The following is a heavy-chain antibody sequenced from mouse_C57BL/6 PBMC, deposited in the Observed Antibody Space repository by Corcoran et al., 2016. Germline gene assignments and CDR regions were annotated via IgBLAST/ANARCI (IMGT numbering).Heavy chain of an antibody. CDR3: ASSREAFAY. CDR2: INTYSGVP. D-gene: IGHD1-1*01. V-gene: IGHV9-3*01. J-gene: IGHJ2*01. Sequence: QIQLVQSGPELKKPGETVKISCKASGYTFTTYGMSWVKQAPGKVLKWMGWINTYSGVPTYADDFKGRFAFSLETSASTAYLQINNLKNEDTATYFCASSREAFAYWGQGTTLTVSS. CDR1: GYTFTTYG.